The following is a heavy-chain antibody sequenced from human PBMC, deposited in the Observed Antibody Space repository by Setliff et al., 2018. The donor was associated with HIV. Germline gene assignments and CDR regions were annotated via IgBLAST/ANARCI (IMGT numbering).Heavy chain of an antibody. CDR3: ATRRFVTGLITSSGAFEM. Sequence: SETLSLTCEVYGGSFSVYYYTWIRQSPGRGLEWIGGINNSANTRDNDSLKGRVPLSVDSSKSQFSLKLTSVTAADTGVYYCATRRFVTGLITSSGAFEMWGQGTMVTVSS. CDR1: GGSFSVYY. V-gene: IGHV4-34*01. CDR2: INNSANT. D-gene: IGHD3-10*01. J-gene: IGHJ3*02.